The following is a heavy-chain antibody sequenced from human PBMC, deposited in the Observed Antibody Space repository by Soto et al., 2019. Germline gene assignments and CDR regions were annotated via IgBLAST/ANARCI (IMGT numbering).Heavy chain of an antibody. CDR1: GYTFTTYY. V-gene: IGHV1-46*01. CDR2: INLSGGST. CDR3: AREGDGYNLGPSVDFDY. Sequence: QVQLVQSGAEVKKPGASVKVSCKASGYTFTTYYMHWVRQAPGQGLEWMGVINLSGGSTSYAQKFQGRVTVTRDTSTSTLYMELSSLRSEDTAVYYCAREGDGYNLGPSVDFDYWGQGTLVTVSS. J-gene: IGHJ4*02. D-gene: IGHD5-12*01.